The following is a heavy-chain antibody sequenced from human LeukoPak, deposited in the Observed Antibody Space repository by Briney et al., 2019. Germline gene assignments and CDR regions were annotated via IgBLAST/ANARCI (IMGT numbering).Heavy chain of an antibody. CDR1: GYTFTGYY. V-gene: IGHV1-2*02. D-gene: IGHD6-6*01. CDR2: INPNSGGT. J-gene: IGHJ3*02. Sequence: ASVKVSCKASGYTFTGYYMHWVRQAPGQGLEWMGWINPNSGGTNYAQKFQGRVTMTRDTSISTAYMELSRLRSDDTAVYYCARVLWQLGRAFDIWGQGTMVTVSS. CDR3: ARVLWQLGRAFDI.